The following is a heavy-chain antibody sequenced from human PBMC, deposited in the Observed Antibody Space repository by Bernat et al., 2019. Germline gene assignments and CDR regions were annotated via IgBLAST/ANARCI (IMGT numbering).Heavy chain of an antibody. V-gene: IGHV3-66*01. CDR3: ARDHDYCDYYYYGMDV. CDR2: IYSGGST. D-gene: IGHD4-17*01. Sequence: EVQLVESGGGLVQPGGSLRLSCAASGFTVSSNYMSWVRQAPGKGLEWVSVIYSGGSTYYADSVKGRFTISRDNSKNTLYLQMNSLRAEDTAVYYCARDHDYCDYYYYGMDVWGQGTTVTVSS. J-gene: IGHJ6*02. CDR1: GFTVSSNY.